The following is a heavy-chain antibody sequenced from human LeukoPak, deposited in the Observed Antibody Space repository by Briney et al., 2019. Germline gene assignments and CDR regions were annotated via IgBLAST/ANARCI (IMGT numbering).Heavy chain of an antibody. V-gene: IGHV4-59*01. CDR1: GGSISSYY. CDR2: IYNSVST. Sequence: SETLSLTCAVSGGSISSYYWSWIRQPPGKGLEWIGYIYNSVSTNYNPSLKSRVTISVDTCKNQFSLRLSSVTAADTAVYYCARGAGRGYFYMDVWGKGTTVTVSS. D-gene: IGHD1-26*01. J-gene: IGHJ6*03. CDR3: ARGAGRGYFYMDV.